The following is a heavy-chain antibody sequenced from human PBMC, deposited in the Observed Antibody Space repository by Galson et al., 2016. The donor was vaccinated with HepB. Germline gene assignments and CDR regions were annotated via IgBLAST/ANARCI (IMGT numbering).Heavy chain of an antibody. D-gene: IGHD2-15*01. Sequence: QSGAEVKKPGESLRISCKTSGYSFTSYWISWVRQMPGNGLEWMGRIDPSGSYTKYSPSFRGHVTISVDKSTSTAYLEFTSLKSSDNAMYYCARHCSGGSCYHPDYWCQGTLVTVSS. CDR3: ARHCSGGSCYHPDY. CDR1: GYSFTSYW. CDR2: IDPSGSYT. J-gene: IGHJ4*02. V-gene: IGHV5-10-1*01.